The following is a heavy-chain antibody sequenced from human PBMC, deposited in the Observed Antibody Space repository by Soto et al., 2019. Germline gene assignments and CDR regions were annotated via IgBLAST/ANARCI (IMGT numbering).Heavy chain of an antibody. J-gene: IGHJ4*02. CDR2: VSYDGNTK. CDR3: AREVRYFD. CDR1: GFTFSSHA. D-gene: IGHD3-9*01. Sequence: QVQLVESGGGVVQPGRSLRLSCAASGFTFSSHAMHWDRQAPGKGLEWVAAVSYDGNTKYYADSVQGRFTIFRDNSKNTLFLQMNSLRAEDTALYYCAREVRYFDWGQGTLVTVSS. V-gene: IGHV3-30-3*01.